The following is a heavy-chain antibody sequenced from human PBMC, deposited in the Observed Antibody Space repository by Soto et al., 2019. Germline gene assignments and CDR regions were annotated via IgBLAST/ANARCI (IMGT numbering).Heavy chain of an antibody. V-gene: IGHV4-39*01. D-gene: IGHD2-21*02. CDR1: GGSISSSSYF. CDR3: ARHPSDFWFDP. Sequence: SETLSLTCTVSGGSISSSSYFWSWIRQPPGKGLEWIGSIYYRGSTYYNPSLKSRVTVSVDTSKNQFSLKLSSVTAADTAVYYCARHPSDFWFDPWGQGTLVTVSS. CDR2: IYYRGST. J-gene: IGHJ5*02.